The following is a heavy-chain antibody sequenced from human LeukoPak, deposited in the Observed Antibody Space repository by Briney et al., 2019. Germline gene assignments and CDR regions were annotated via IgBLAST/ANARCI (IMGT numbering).Heavy chain of an antibody. CDR2: LYYSGST. CDR1: GGSISRKNYY. V-gene: IGHV4-39*01. Sequence: SQTLSLTCTVSGGSISRKNYYWGWIRQPPGKGLEWIGSLYYSGSTYYNPSLKSRVTISVDTSKNQFSLKLSSVTAADAAVYYCAEGLYSSSQFDSWGQGTLVTASS. D-gene: IGHD6-6*01. J-gene: IGHJ4*02. CDR3: AEGLYSSSQFDS.